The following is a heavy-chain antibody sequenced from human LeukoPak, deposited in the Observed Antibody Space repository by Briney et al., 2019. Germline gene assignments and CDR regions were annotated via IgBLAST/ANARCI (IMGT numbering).Heavy chain of an antibody. CDR3: AKSSLYDILTGYLDY. D-gene: IGHD3-9*01. CDR2: ISSSGSTI. CDR1: GFTFSDYY. J-gene: IGHJ4*02. Sequence: TPGGSLRLSCAASGFTFSDYYMSWIRQAPGKGLEWVSYISSSGSTIYYADSVKGRFTISRDNAKNSLYLQMNSLRAEDTALYYCAKSSLYDILTGYLDYWGQGTLVTVSS. V-gene: IGHV3-11*01.